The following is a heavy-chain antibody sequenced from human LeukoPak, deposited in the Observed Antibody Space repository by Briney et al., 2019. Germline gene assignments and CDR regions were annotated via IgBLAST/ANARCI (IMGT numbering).Heavy chain of an antibody. V-gene: IGHV4-59*12. D-gene: IGHD3-3*02. J-gene: IGHJ6*03. CDR2: IYYSGST. CDR3: ARGHHFWSGSHYSSTHMDV. CDR1: GGSISSYY. Sequence: NTSETLSLTCTVSGGSISSYYWSWIRQPPGKGLEWIGYIYYSGSTNYNPSLKSRVTISVDTSKNQFSLKLNSVTAADTAVYYCARGHHFWSGSHYSSTHMDVWGKGTTVTVSS.